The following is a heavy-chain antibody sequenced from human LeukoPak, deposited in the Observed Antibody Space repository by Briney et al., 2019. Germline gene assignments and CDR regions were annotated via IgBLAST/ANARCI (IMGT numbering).Heavy chain of an antibody. CDR2: ISGTGGST. V-gene: IGHV3-23*01. D-gene: IGHD6-13*01. CDR3: AITSIAAAARQGF. Sequence: PGGSLRLSCAASGFTFSTYAMSWVRQAPGKGLEWVLAISGTGGSTYYTDSVKGRFTISRDNSKNTLYLQMNSLRAEDTALYYCAITSIAAAARQGFWGQGTLVTVSS. CDR1: GFTFSTYA. J-gene: IGHJ4*02.